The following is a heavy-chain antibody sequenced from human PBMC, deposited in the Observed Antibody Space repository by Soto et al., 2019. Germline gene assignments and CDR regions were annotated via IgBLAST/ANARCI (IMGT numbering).Heavy chain of an antibody. V-gene: IGHV1-2*02. CDR3: ARRDSSGSFDY. CDR2: INPKSGGT. CDR1: GYTFSYNY. D-gene: IGHD5-18*01. J-gene: IGHJ4*02. Sequence: QVQLVHSGAETKKPGASVKVSCKASGYTFSYNYIHWVRLAPGQGLEWMGWINPKSGGTSHGKKFQGRVNMTRDTSISTVYMELSRLTSDDRAVYYCARRDSSGSFDYWGQGTRGTVAS.